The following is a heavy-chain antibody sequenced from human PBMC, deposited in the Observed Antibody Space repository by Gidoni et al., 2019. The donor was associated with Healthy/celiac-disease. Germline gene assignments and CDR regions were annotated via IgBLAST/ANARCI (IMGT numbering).Heavy chain of an antibody. CDR1: GFPFDAYT. CDR3: AKASGSYWAGYYFDY. CDR2: ISWDGGST. Sequence: EVQLVESGGVVVQPGGSLRLSCAASGFPFDAYTMHWVRQAPGKGLEWVSLISWDGGSTYYADAVKGRFTISRDNSKNSLYLQMNSLRTEDTALYYCAKASGSYWAGYYFDYWGQGTLVTVSS. J-gene: IGHJ4*02. V-gene: IGHV3-43*01. D-gene: IGHD1-26*01.